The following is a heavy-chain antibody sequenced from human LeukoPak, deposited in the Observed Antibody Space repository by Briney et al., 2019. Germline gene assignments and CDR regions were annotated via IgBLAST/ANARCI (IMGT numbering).Heavy chain of an antibody. Sequence: ASVKVSCNASGYTFTGYYMHWVRQAPGQGLEWMGWINPNSGGTNYAQKFQGRVTMTRDTSISTAYMELSRLRSDDTAVYYCARGLLVYYDSSGSYYFDYWGQGTLVTVSS. CDR1: GYTFTGYY. V-gene: IGHV1-2*02. D-gene: IGHD3-22*01. J-gene: IGHJ4*02. CDR3: ARGLLVYYDSSGSYYFDY. CDR2: INPNSGGT.